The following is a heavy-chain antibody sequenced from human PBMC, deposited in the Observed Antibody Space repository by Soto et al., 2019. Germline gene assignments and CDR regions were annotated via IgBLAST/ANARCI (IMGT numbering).Heavy chain of an antibody. CDR3: ARHLRYCSGGSCYPPYYYGMDV. V-gene: IGHV4-31*03. D-gene: IGHD2-15*01. Sequence: PSETLSLTCTVSGGSISSGGYYWSWIRQHPGKGLEWIGYIYYSGSTYYNPSLKSRVTISVDTSKNQFSLKLSSVTAADTAVYYCARHLRYCSGGSCYPPYYYGMDVWGQGTTVTVSS. CDR1: GGSISSGGYY. CDR2: IYYSGST. J-gene: IGHJ6*02.